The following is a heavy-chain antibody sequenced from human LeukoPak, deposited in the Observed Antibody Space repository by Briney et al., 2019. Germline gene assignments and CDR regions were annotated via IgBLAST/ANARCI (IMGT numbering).Heavy chain of an antibody. J-gene: IGHJ4*02. D-gene: IGHD4-17*01. CDR3: ARGDDYGDYWGLY. CDR1: GYTFTSYD. CDR2: ISTYSGNT. V-gene: IGHV1-18*01. Sequence: ASVKVSCKASGYTFTSYDISWVRQAPGQGLEWMGWISTYSGNTNYAQKLQGRVTMTTDTSTSTAYMELRSLISDDAAVYYCARGDDYGDYWGLYWGQGTLVTVSS.